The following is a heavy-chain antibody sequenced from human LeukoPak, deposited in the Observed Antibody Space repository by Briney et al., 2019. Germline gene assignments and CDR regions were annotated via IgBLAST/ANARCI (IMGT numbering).Heavy chain of an antibody. V-gene: IGHV3-23*01. J-gene: IGHJ5*02. CDR1: GFTFRNYA. Sequence: GGSLRLSCTASGFTFRNYAMTWVRQAPGKGLEFVSAISGSGGSTYYADSVKGRFTIARDNSNNTLYLQMNSLRAEDTAVYYCAKGQSAGTRVFRWFDPWGQGTLVTFSS. D-gene: IGHD6-13*01. CDR3: AKGQSAGTRVFRWFDP. CDR2: ISGSGGST.